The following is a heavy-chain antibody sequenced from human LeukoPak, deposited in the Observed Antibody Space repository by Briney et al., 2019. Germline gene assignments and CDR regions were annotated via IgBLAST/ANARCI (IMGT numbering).Heavy chain of an antibody. D-gene: IGHD6-13*01. CDR1: GYSISSGYY. Sequence: PSETLSLTCTVSGYSISSGYYWGWIRQPPGKGLEWIGSIYHSGSTYYNPSLKCRVTISVDTSKNQFSLKLSSVTAADTAVYYCARDTSRYSSSWLFDYWGQGTLVTVSS. CDR3: ARDTSRYSSSWLFDY. CDR2: IYHSGST. V-gene: IGHV4-38-2*02. J-gene: IGHJ4*02.